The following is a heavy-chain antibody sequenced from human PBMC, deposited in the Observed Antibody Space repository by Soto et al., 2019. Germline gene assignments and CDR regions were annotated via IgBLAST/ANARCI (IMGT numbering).Heavy chain of an antibody. J-gene: IGHJ6*02. CDR3: ARGIAAAPYIRSYYYGMDV. Sequence: SETLSLTCAVYGGSFSGYYWSWIRQPPGKGLEWIGEINHSGSTNYNPSLKSRVTISVDTSKNQFSLKLSSVTAADTAVYYCARGIAAAPYIRSYYYGMDVWGQGTTVTVSS. CDR1: GGSFSGYY. D-gene: IGHD6-13*01. CDR2: INHSGST. V-gene: IGHV4-34*01.